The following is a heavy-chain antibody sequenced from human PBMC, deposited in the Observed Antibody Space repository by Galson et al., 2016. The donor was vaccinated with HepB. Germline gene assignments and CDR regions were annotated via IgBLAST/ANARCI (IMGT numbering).Heavy chain of an antibody. V-gene: IGHV3-23*01. Sequence: LRLSCAASGFTFSIYAMSWVRQAPGKGLEWVSAVSGSGNITYYADSVKGRFTISRDNSMNTLYLQMNSLRAEDTAVYYCAKDLLSGYVWGSYRFQDWGQGAPVTVSS. CDR3: AKDLLSGYVWGSYRFQD. CDR1: GFTFSIYA. CDR2: VSGSGNIT. D-gene: IGHD3-16*02. J-gene: IGHJ4*02.